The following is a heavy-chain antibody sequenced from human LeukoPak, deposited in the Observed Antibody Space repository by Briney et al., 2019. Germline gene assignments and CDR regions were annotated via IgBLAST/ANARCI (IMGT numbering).Heavy chain of an antibody. CDR2: MSPNSGNT. J-gene: IGHJ3*02. V-gene: IGHV1-8*01. D-gene: IGHD2/OR15-2a*01. Sequence: GASVKVSCKASGYTFTSYDINWVRQATGQGLEWMGWMSPNSGNTGYAQKFQGRVTMTRNTSISTAYMEPSSLRSEDTAVYYCARDFQSRVDDAFDIWGQGTMVTVSS. CDR3: ARDFQSRVDDAFDI. CDR1: GYTFTSYD.